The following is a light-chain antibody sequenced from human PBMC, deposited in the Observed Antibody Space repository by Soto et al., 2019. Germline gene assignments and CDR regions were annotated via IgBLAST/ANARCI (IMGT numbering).Light chain of an antibody. CDR1: SSDVGTYYF. CDR3: SSYTTRSTLV. J-gene: IGLJ2*01. V-gene: IGLV2-14*02. Sequence: QSVLTQPASVSGSLGQSITISCTGSSSDVGTYYFVSWYQQHPGKVPKLVTFDVTHRPPGISDRFSGSKSANTASLTISGLQAEDEAFYYCSSYTTRSTLVFGGGTKLTVL. CDR2: DVT.